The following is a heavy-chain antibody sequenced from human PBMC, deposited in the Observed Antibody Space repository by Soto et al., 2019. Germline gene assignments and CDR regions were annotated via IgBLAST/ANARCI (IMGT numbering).Heavy chain of an antibody. CDR1: GYTFTAFG. Sequence: ASVKVCCKTSGYTFTAFGISWVRQAPGQGLEWVGWISSYNGKTNYAQKFQGRVTLTTDTSTSTAYMELRSLRSDDTAVYYCARDNYDYIWGSYLPNWFDPWGQGTLVTVSS. CDR2: ISSYNGKT. J-gene: IGHJ5*02. V-gene: IGHV1-18*01. D-gene: IGHD3-16*02. CDR3: ARDNYDYIWGSYLPNWFDP.